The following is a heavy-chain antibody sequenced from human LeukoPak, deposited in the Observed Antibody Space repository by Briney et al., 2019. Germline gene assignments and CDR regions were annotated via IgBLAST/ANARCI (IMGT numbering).Heavy chain of an antibody. CDR2: TNSGGTST. CDR3: AKQSYARSLGE. V-gene: IGHV3-23*05. D-gene: IGHD2-8*01. J-gene: IGHJ4*02. CDR1: GFPFSDFS. Sequence: GGSLRLSCATSGFPFSDFSMSWVRQAPGKGLEWISTTNSGGTSTYYAESVKGRFTISRDDSKNTLYLQMSSLRVEDTAVYYCAKQSYARSLGEGGPGTLVSVSS.